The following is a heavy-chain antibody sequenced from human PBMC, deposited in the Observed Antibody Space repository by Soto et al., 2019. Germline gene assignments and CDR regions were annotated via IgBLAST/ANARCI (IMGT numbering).Heavy chain of an antibody. Sequence: SETLSLTCSVSGDSISSSGYYWSWIRQRPGKGLEWIGNIYYSGSSYNNPSLKSRVTISVNTSKNQFSLNLRSVTAADTAVYYCARDSDYCSSGSFDYWGQGTLVTVS. V-gene: IGHV4-31*03. CDR1: GDSISSSGYY. CDR2: IYYSGSS. D-gene: IGHD3-10*01. J-gene: IGHJ4*02. CDR3: ARDSDYCSSGSFDY.